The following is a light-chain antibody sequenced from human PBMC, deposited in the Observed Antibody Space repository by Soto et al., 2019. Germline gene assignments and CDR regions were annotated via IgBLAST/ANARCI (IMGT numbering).Light chain of an antibody. CDR3: QLVGTSPKT. J-gene: IGKJ1*01. Sequence: DIQMTQSPSSLSASVGDRVTITCQASQDISNYLNWYQQKPGKAPKLLIYDASNLETGVPSRFSGSGFGTDFTLTISRLEPEDFAAYYCQLVGTSPKTFGRGTKVDI. CDR2: DAS. CDR1: QDISNY. V-gene: IGKV1-33*01.